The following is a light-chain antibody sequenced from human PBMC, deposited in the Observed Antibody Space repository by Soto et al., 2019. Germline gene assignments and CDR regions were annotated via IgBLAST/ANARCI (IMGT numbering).Light chain of an antibody. V-gene: IGKV1-39*01. CDR1: QSISNY. CDR2: AAS. J-gene: IGKJ1*01. CDR3: QQSYSTLRT. Sequence: DIQMTQSPSSLSASVGDRVTITCRASQSISNYLNWYQQKPGKAPNLLIYAASSLQSGVPARFSGSGSVTDFTLTISSLQPEDFATYYCQQSYSTLRTFCQGTKVEIK.